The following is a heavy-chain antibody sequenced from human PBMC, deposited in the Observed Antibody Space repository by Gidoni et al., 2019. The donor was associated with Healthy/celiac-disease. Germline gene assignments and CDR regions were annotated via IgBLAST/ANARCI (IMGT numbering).Heavy chain of an antibody. D-gene: IGHD3-22*01. J-gene: IGHJ4*02. CDR1: GGPFSSYT. CDR3: AMYYYDSSGYYYVDY. V-gene: IGHV1-69*02. Sequence: QVQLVQSGAEVQKPGSSVKVSCKASGGPFSSYTISWVRQAPGQGLEWMGRIIPSLGIANYEKKFKGRVTITEDKSTSKAYMELSSLRSEDTAVYYCAMYYYDSSGYYYVDYWGQGTLVTVSS. CDR2: IIPSLGIA.